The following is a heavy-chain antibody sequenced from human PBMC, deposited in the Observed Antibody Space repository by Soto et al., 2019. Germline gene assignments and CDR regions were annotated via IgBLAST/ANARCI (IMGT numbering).Heavy chain of an antibody. CDR2: ISNDGSNK. CDR1: GFSFSTYG. V-gene: IGHV3-30*03. J-gene: IGHJ4*02. CDR3: ATGFGNDWYFGY. D-gene: IGHD1-1*01. Sequence: QVHLVESGGGVVQPGRSLRLSCAASGFSFSTYGMHWVRQAPGKGLEWVAFISNDGSNKYYADSVKGRFTISRDKSKNTRYLQMNTMRAEDMAVYYFATGFGNDWYFGYWGQVALWSVSS.